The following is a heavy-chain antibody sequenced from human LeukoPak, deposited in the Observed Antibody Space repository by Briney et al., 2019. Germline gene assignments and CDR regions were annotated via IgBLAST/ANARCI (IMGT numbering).Heavy chain of an antibody. V-gene: IGHV4-61*01. CDR3: ARFKSSGWYYFDN. Sequence: SETLSLTCTVSVASVSRGYYHWTWIRQPPGKGLEWVGDIYASGTTSIRYDPSLRGRATVSVDTSKNQVSLSPTSVTAADTAVYFCARFKSSGWYYFDNWGQGILVTVSS. J-gene: IGHJ4*02. D-gene: IGHD6-19*01. CDR2: IYASGTT. CDR1: VASVSRGYYH.